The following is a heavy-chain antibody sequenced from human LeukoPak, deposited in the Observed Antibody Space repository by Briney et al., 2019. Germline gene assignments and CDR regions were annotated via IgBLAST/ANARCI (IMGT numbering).Heavy chain of an antibody. CDR2: ITPIFGTA. Sequence: GSSVKVSCKASGGTFSNYAINWVRQAPGQGLEWMGGITPIFGTANYLQKFRGRVTITADESTRTAYMELSRLRSEDTAIYYCARASSDDTAMATPFAYWGQGTLVTVSS. V-gene: IGHV1-69*01. CDR3: ARASSDDTAMATPFAY. J-gene: IGHJ4*02. D-gene: IGHD5-18*01. CDR1: GGTFSNYA.